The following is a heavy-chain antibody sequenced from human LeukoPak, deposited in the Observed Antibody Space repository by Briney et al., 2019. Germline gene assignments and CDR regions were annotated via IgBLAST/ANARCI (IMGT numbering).Heavy chain of an antibody. Sequence: ASVKVSCKAFGYTFDTSSISWVRQAPGQRLEWMGWISPNNGNTHYAQGVQGRVTMTTDTSRSTAHMELGSLRSDDTAVYYCARVRNSNNWWGAFDIWGQGTMVTVSS. CDR3: ARVRNSNNWWGAFDI. V-gene: IGHV1-18*01. J-gene: IGHJ3*02. CDR2: ISPNNGNT. CDR1: GYTFDTSS. D-gene: IGHD1-1*01.